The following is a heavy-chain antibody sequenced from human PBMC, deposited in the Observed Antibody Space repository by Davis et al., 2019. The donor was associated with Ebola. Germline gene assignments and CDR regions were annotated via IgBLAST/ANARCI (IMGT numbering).Heavy chain of an antibody. V-gene: IGHV3-21*04. CDR1: GFTFSSHA. J-gene: IGHJ5*02. Sequence: GGSLRLSCATSGFTFSSHAMSWVRQAPGKGLEWVSSISSDSDYIYYADSAKGRFTISRDNAKNSLYLRLNSLRAEDTALYHCARVNAVTGYSRFDPWGQGTLVTVSS. CDR3: ARVNAVTGYSRFDP. D-gene: IGHD3-9*01. CDR2: ISSDSDYI.